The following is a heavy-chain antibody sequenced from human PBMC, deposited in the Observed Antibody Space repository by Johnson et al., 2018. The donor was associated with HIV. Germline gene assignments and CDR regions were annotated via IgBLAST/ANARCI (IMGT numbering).Heavy chain of an antibody. CDR3: AREDHYYDSSGLKRGAFDI. D-gene: IGHD3-22*01. V-gene: IGHV3-30-3*01. J-gene: IGHJ3*02. Sequence: APGKGLEWVAVISYDGSNKYYADSVKGRFTISRDNSKNTLYLQMNSLRAEDTAVYYCAREDHYYDSSGLKRGAFDIWGQGTMVTVSS. CDR2: ISYDGSNK.